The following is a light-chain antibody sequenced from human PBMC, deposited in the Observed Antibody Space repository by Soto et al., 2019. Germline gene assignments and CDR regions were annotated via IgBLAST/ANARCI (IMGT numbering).Light chain of an antibody. V-gene: IGKV1-5*01. Sequence: DIQMTQSPSTLSASAGDRVTITCRASQSINHWLAWYQQKPGKAPKLLINDASSLESGVPSRFSGSGSGTEFTLTISSLQPDDFATYYCQQFHSFPITFGQGTRLDVK. CDR1: QSINHW. CDR2: DAS. J-gene: IGKJ5*01. CDR3: QQFHSFPIT.